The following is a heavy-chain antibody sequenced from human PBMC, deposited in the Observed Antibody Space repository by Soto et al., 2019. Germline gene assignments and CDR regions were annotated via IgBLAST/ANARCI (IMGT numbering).Heavy chain of an antibody. Sequence: GVLRLSCTASGFTFGDYAMSWFRQAPGKGLEWVGFIRSKAYGGTTEYAASVKGRFTISRDDSKSIAYLQMNSLKTEDTAVYYCLCDYYYYMDVWGKGTTVTVSS. D-gene: IGHD3-10*02. CDR2: IRSKAYGGTT. CDR3: LCDYYYYMDV. J-gene: IGHJ6*03. CDR1: GFTFGDYA. V-gene: IGHV3-49*03.